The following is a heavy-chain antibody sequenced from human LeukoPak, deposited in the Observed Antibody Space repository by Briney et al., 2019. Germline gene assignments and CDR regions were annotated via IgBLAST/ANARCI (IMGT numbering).Heavy chain of an antibody. Sequence: GGSLRLSCAASGFTFISYGMQWVRQAPGKGLVWVSRINTDGSSTSYADSVKGRFTVSRDNAKNTLYLQVNSLRAEDTAVYFCTRELPREVTLDYWGQGTLVTVSS. V-gene: IGHV3-74*01. CDR2: INTDGSST. D-gene: IGHD2-21*02. J-gene: IGHJ4*01. CDR3: TRELPREVTLDY. CDR1: GFTFISYG.